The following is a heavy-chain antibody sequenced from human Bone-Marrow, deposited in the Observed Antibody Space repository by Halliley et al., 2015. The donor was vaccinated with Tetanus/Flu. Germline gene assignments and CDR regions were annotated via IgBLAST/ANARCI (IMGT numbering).Heavy chain of an antibody. CDR3: ARRPLRLISFCDL. CDR2: LGSGSNYI. J-gene: IGHJ5*02. V-gene: IGHV3-21*06. Sequence: LEWVASLGSGSNYIRYADSLRGRFTISRDNARSSLYLQMDNLRLEDTAVYYCARRPLRLISFCDLWGQGALVTVSS. D-gene: IGHD3-3*01.